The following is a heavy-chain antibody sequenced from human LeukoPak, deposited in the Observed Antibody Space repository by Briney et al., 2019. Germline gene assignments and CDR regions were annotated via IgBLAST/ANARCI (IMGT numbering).Heavy chain of an antibody. J-gene: IGHJ6*02. CDR1: GGSISGGGYY. V-gene: IGHV4-34*01. CDR3: ARVGGYCSSTSCYSSPRRYGMDV. D-gene: IGHD2-2*01. CDR2: INHSGST. Sequence: PSETLSLTCTVSGGSISGGGYYWSWSRQPPGTGLEWIGEINHSGSTNYNPSLKSRVTISVDTSKNQFSLKLSSVTAADTAVYYCARVGGYCSSTSCYSSPRRYGMDVWGQRSTVTVSS.